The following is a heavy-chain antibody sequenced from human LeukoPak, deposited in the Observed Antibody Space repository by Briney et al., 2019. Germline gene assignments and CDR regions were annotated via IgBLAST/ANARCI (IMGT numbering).Heavy chain of an antibody. D-gene: IGHD3-10*01. CDR3: ARESARGRLEVMVRGVAYFDY. V-gene: IGHV3-23*01. CDR1: GFTFSSYA. J-gene: IGHJ4*02. CDR2: ISGSGGST. Sequence: GGSLRLSCAASGFTFSSYAMSWVRQAPGEGLEWVSAISGSGGSTYYADSVKGRFTISRDNSKNTLYLQMNSLRAEDTAVYYCARESARGRLEVMVRGVAYFDYWGQGTLVTVSS.